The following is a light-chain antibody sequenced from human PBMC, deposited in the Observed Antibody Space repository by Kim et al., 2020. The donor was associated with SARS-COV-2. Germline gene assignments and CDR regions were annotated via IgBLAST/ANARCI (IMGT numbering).Light chain of an antibody. CDR2: DAS. CDR3: QQYNSYPWT. J-gene: IGKJ1*01. Sequence: GDIVTITCRASQSISNLLAWYQQKPGKAPKLLIYDASSLQSGVPSRLSGSGSGTEFTLTISSLQPDDFATYYCQQYNSYPWTFGLGTKVDIK. CDR1: QSISNL. V-gene: IGKV1-5*01.